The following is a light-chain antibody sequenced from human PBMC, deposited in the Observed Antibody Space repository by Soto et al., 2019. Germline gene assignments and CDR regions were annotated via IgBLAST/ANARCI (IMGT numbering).Light chain of an antibody. CDR2: EGS. V-gene: IGKV2-29*03. CDR3: MQAIDIPWT. J-gene: IGKJ1*01. Sequence: ILMTQTPLSLSIIPGQTASISCTSSQSLLHSDGKTYFYWYLQKAGQAPQPLIYEGSNRFSGVPERFSGSGSRTDFTLKISRVEADDVGIYYCMQAIDIPWTFGQGTKVDIK. CDR1: QSLLHSDGKTY.